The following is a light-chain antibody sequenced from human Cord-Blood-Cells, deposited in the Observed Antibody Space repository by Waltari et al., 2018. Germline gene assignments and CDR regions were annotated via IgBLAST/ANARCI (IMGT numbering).Light chain of an antibody. CDR3: ETWDSNTHWV. CDR2: LEGSGSY. J-gene: IGLJ3*02. V-gene: IGLV4-60*03. CDR1: SGHSSYI. Sequence: QPVLTQSSSASASLGSSVKLTCTLSSGHSSYIIAWHQQQPGKPPRYLMKLEGSGSYNKGSGVPDRFSGSSSGADRYLTISNLQSEDEADYYGETWDSNTHWVFGGGTKLTVL.